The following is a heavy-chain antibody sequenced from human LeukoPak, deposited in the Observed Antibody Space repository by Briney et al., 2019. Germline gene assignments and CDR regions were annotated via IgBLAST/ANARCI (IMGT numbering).Heavy chain of an antibody. J-gene: IGHJ3*02. CDR1: GGSFSGYY. D-gene: IGHD3-3*01. CDR2: INHSGST. V-gene: IGHV4-34*01. CDR3: ARRIRFLEWPQEDAFDI. Sequence: PSETLSLTCAVYGGSFSGYYWSWIRQPPGKGLEWLGEINHSGSTNYNPPLKSRVTISVNTSKNQSSLKLSSVAAADTGVYYCARRIRFLEWPQEDAFDIWRQGTMVTVS.